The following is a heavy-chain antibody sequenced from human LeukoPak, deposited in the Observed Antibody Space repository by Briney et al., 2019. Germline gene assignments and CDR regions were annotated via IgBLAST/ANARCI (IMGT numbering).Heavy chain of an antibody. CDR3: AKVGGYDSSPNDY. CDR2: ISGSGGST. J-gene: IGHJ4*02. D-gene: IGHD3-22*01. Sequence: GGSLRLSCAASGFTFSSYAMSWVRQAPGKGLEWVSAISGSGGSTYYADSVKGRFTISRDKSKNTLYLQMNSLRAEDTAVYYCAKVGGYDSSPNDYWGQGTLVTVSS. V-gene: IGHV3-23*01. CDR1: GFTFSSYA.